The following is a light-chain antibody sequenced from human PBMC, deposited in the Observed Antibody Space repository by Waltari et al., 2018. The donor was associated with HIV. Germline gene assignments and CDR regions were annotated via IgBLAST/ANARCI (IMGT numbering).Light chain of an antibody. CDR3: QQSSDLPST. V-gene: IGKV1-39*01. Sequence: DIQMTQSPSSLSASIGDRVTITCRASQNINHYLNCYQHEPGKPPKLLIYAASTLQSGVPSRFSASGFGTDFTLTISNLQPEDFATYYCQQSSDLPSTFGPGTKVDIK. CDR2: AAS. CDR1: QNINHY. J-gene: IGKJ3*01.